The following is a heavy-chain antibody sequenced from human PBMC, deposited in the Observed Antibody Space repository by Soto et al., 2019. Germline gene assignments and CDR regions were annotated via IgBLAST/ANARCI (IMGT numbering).Heavy chain of an antibody. Sequence: QVQLVQSGTEVKKPGSSVAVSCQASAGTFNNHSLSWVRQAPGQGLEWMGRSIPILGRADYSQKFQGRLTLTVDKSTSTADRELSILTSEDTAVYYCVIDLGYFDFWGQGTLVTVSS. V-gene: IGHV1-69*02. CDR1: AGTFNNHS. CDR2: SIPILGRA. J-gene: IGHJ4*02. CDR3: VIDLGYFDF. D-gene: IGHD2-15*01.